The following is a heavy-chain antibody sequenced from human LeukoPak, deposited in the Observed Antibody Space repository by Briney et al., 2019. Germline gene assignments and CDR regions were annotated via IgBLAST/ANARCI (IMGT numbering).Heavy chain of an antibody. Sequence: KTGGSLRLSCAASGFTFSNAWMSWVRQAPGKGLERVGRIKSKTDGGTTDYAAPVKGRFTISRDDSKNTLYLQMNSLKTEDTAVYYCTTGLDILTGYPFDYWGQGTLVTVSS. J-gene: IGHJ4*02. CDR2: IKSKTDGGTT. D-gene: IGHD3-9*01. CDR1: GFTFSNAW. CDR3: TTGLDILTGYPFDY. V-gene: IGHV3-15*01.